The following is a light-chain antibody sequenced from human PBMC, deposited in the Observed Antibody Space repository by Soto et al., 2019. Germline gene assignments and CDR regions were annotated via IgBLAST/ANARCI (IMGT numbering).Light chain of an antibody. Sequence: QSALTQPASVSVSPGQSITISCTGTNSDVGNYDYVSWYQQYPGKAPKLMIYAVSRRPSGVSNRFSGSKSGNTASLTISGLQAVDEADYYCTSYTPSSTYVFGTGTKVTVL. J-gene: IGLJ1*01. V-gene: IGLV2-14*03. CDR2: AVS. CDR3: TSYTPSSTYV. CDR1: NSDVGNYDY.